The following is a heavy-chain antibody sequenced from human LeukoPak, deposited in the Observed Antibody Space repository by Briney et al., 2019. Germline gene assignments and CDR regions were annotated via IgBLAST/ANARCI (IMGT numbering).Heavy chain of an antibody. CDR2: IIPILGIA. J-gene: IGHJ4*02. CDR1: GGTFSSYA. CDR3: ARSEMATMRPLDY. D-gene: IGHD5-24*01. V-gene: IGHV1-69*04. Sequence: VASVKVSCKASGGTFSSYAISWVRQAPGQGLEWMGRIIPILGIANYAQKFQGRVTITADKSTSTAYMELSSLRSEDTAVYYCARSEMATMRPLDYWGQGTLVTVSS.